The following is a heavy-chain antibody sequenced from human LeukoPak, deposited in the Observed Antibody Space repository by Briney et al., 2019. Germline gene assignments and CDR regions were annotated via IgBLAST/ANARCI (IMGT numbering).Heavy chain of an antibody. CDR2: FDPEDGET. CDR3: ATSIAARLFYFDY. J-gene: IGHJ4*02. V-gene: IGHV1-24*01. CDR1: GYTLTELS. Sequence: ASVKVSCKVSGYTLTELSMHWVRQAPGKGLEWMGGFDPEDGETIYAQKFQGRVTMTEDTSTDTAYMELSRLRSDDTAVYYCATSIAARLFYFDYWGQGTLVTVSS. D-gene: IGHD6-6*01.